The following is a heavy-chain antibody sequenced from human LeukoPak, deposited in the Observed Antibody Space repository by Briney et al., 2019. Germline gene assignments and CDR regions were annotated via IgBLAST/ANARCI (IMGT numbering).Heavy chain of an antibody. J-gene: IGHJ4*02. CDR2: NYKSGNT. CDR3: ARDLRSKQWLVHAYFDY. Sequence: PSETLSLTCTVSGGSISSSSYYWGWIRQAPGKGLECIASNYKSGNTYYNPSLKSRVIISVDTSKHQFSLKLISVTAADTAMYFCARDLRSKQWLVHAYFDYWGQGTLVTVSS. V-gene: IGHV4-39*07. D-gene: IGHD6-19*01. CDR1: GGSISSSSYY.